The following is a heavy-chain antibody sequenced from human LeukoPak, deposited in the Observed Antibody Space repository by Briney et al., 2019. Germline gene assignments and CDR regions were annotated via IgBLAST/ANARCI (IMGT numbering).Heavy chain of an antibody. Sequence: SETLSLTCTVSGGSISNYYWSWIRQTPGKGLEWIGYVYYSGTTSYTPSLKSRVTISVDTSKNQFSLKMTSVTAADTALYYCARQADFWRGYYDFWGQGTLVTVSS. V-gene: IGHV4-59*08. D-gene: IGHD3-3*01. CDR2: VYYSGTT. CDR3: ARQADFWRGYYDF. J-gene: IGHJ4*02. CDR1: GGSISNYY.